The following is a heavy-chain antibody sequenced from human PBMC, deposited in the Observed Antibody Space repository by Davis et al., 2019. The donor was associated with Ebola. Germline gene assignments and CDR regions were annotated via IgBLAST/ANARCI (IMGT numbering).Heavy chain of an antibody. CDR1: GYTFTGYY. CDR2: INPNSGGT. CDR3: AREPSAYDFWSGYYLNWFDP. J-gene: IGHJ5*02. V-gene: IGHV1-2*02. Sequence: ASVKVSCKASGYTFTGYYMHWVRQAPGQGLEWMGWINPNSGGTNYAQKFQGRVTMTRDTSISTAYMELSRLRSDDTAVYYCAREPSAYDFWSGYYLNWFDPWGQGTLVTVSS. D-gene: IGHD3-3*01.